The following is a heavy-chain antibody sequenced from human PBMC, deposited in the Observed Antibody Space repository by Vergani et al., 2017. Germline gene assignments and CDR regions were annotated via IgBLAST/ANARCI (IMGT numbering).Heavy chain of an antibody. CDR3: ARDHMVRGVRGSKYYYGMDV. Sequence: EVQLVESGGGLVQPGGSLRLSCADSGFTFSSYSMNWVRQAPGKGLEWVSYISSSSSTIYYADSVKGRVTISRDNAKNSLYLQMNSLRAEDTAVYYCARDHMVRGVRGSKYYYGMDVWGQGTTVTVSS. CDR2: ISSSSSTI. V-gene: IGHV3-48*04. D-gene: IGHD3-10*01. J-gene: IGHJ6*02. CDR1: GFTFSSYS.